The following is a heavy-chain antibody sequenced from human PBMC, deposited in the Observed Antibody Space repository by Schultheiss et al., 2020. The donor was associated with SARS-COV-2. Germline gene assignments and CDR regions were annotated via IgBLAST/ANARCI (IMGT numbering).Heavy chain of an antibody. J-gene: IGHJ6*03. D-gene: IGHD6-6*01. CDR3: ARVGSSSSEGSVYYYYYYMDV. V-gene: IGHV3-33*08. Sequence: GGSLRLSCAASGFTFSSYGMHWVRQAPGKGLEWVAVIWYDGSNKYYADSVKGRFTISRDNSKNTLYLQMNSLRAEDTAVYYCARVGSSSSEGSVYYYYYYMDVWGKGTTVTVSS. CDR2: IWYDGSNK. CDR1: GFTFSSYG.